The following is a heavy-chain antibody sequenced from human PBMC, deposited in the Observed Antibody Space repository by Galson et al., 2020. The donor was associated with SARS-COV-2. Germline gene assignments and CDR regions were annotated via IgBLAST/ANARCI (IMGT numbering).Heavy chain of an antibody. Sequence: GGSLRPSCAASGFTVRNHYLSWVRQAPGKGLEWVSVIFSGGSTYFADSVKGRFSVSRDNSKNTLFLQMNGLRAEDTAVYYCARDTPMYSGGWYPAYWGQGTLVTVSS. J-gene: IGHJ4*02. CDR2: IFSGGST. CDR3: ARDTPMYSGGWYPAY. D-gene: IGHD6-19*01. CDR1: GFTVRNHY. V-gene: IGHV3-53*01.